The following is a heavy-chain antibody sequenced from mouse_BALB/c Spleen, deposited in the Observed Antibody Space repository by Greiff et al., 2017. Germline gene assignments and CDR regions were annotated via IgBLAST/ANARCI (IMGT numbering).Heavy chain of an antibody. Sequence: VQLQQSGAELVRSGASVKLSCTASGFNIKDYYMHWVKQRPEQGLEWIGWIDPENGDTEYAPKFQGKATMTADTSSNTAYLQLSSLTSEDTAVYYCNAWGRLGYWGQGTSGTVSS. CDR2: IDPENGDT. J-gene: IGHJ4*01. CDR1: GFNIKDYY. CDR3: NAWGRLGY. V-gene: IGHV14-4*02.